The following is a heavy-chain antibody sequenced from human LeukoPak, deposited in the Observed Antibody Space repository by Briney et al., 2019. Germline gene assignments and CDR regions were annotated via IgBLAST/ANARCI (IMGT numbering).Heavy chain of an antibody. J-gene: IGHJ5*02. CDR1: GGSISSSSYY. V-gene: IGHV4-39*07. Sequence: PSETLSLTCTVSGGSISSSSYYWGWIRQPPGKGLEWIGSIYYSGSTYYNPSLKSRVTISVDTSKNQFSLKLSSVTAADTAVYYCARDSWYCSSTSCYGPLDPWGQGTLVTVSS. CDR3: ARDSWYCSSTSCYGPLDP. CDR2: IYYSGST. D-gene: IGHD2-2*01.